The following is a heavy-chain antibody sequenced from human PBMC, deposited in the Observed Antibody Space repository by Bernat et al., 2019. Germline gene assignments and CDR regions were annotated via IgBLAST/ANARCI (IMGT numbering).Heavy chain of an antibody. V-gene: IGHV1-18*01. CDR2: ISAYNGNT. D-gene: IGHD1-26*01. Sequence: QVQLVQSGAEVKKPGASVKVSCKASGYTFTSYGISWVRQAPGQGLEWMGWISAYNGNTNYAQKLQGRVTMTTDTSTSTAYMELRSLRTDDTAVYYCARDRRTGSPWDYGMDVWGQGTTVTVSS. CDR1: GYTFTSYG. J-gene: IGHJ6*02. CDR3: ARDRRTGSPWDYGMDV.